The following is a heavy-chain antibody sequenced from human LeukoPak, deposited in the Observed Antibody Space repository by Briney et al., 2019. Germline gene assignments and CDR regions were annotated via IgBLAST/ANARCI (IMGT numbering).Heavy chain of an antibody. CDR3: ATQLPETAAAGTFDY. Sequence: SQTLSLTCTVSGGSISSGDYYWSWIRQPPGKGLEWLGYIYYSGSTYYNPSLKSRVTISVDTSKSQFSLKLSSVTAADTAVYYCATQLPETAAAGTFDYWGQGTLVTVSS. D-gene: IGHD6-13*01. CDR1: GGSISSGDYY. V-gene: IGHV4-30-4*08. CDR2: IYYSGST. J-gene: IGHJ4*02.